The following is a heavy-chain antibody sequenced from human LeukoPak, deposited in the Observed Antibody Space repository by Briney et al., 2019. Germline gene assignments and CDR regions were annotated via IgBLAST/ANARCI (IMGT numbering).Heavy chain of an antibody. CDR3: ARRPRVAAAGTYYFDY. CDR1: GGSISSSSYY. V-gene: IGHV4-39*01. Sequence: SETLSLTCTVSGGSISSSSYYWGWIRQPPGTGLEWIGSIYYSGSTYYNPSLKSRVTISVDTSKNQFSLKLSSVTAADTAVYYCARRPRVAAAGTYYFDYWSQGTLVTVSS. D-gene: IGHD6-13*01. J-gene: IGHJ4*02. CDR2: IYYSGST.